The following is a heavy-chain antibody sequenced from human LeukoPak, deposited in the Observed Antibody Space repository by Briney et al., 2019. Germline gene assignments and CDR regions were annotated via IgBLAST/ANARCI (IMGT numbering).Heavy chain of an antibody. Sequence: GASVKVSCKPSGYTFTSYGISWVRQAPGQGLEWMGWISAYNGNTNYAQKLQGRVTMTTDTSTSTAYMELRSLRSDDTAVYDCARAPQYSGRYAVYYYGLDVWGQGTTVTVSS. V-gene: IGHV1-18*01. J-gene: IGHJ6*01. CDR3: ARAPQYSGRYAVYYYGLDV. CDR2: ISAYNGNT. D-gene: IGHD1-26*01. CDR1: GYTFTSYG.